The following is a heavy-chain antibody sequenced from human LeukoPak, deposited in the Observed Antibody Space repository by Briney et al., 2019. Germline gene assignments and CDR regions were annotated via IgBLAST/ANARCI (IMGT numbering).Heavy chain of an antibody. V-gene: IGHV1-46*01. CDR1: GYTFTSYY. Sequence: ASVKVSCKASGYTFTSYYMHWVRQAPGQGLEWMGIINPSGGSTSYAQKFQGRVTMTRDTSTSTVYMELSSLRSEDTAVYYCASMVLGVTSWYYFDYWGQGTPVTVSS. CDR2: INPSGGST. CDR3: ASMVLGVTSWYYFDY. J-gene: IGHJ4*02. D-gene: IGHD3-10*01.